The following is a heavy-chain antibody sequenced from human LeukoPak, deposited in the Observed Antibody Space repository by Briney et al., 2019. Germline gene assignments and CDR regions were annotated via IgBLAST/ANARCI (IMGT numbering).Heavy chain of an antibody. J-gene: IGHJ4*02. CDR3: ARVGTGDGYYPNTGGYFDY. Sequence: GGSLRLSCSAPGFTFSSYAMQWVRQAPGKGLEYVSAISSNGGSTYYANSVKGRFTSSSDNSKNSLYLQMCSLRAEDMAVYYCARVGTGDGYYPNTGGYFDYWGQGTLVTVSS. CDR1: GFTFSSYA. CDR2: ISSNGGST. D-gene: IGHD5-24*01. V-gene: IGHV3-64*01.